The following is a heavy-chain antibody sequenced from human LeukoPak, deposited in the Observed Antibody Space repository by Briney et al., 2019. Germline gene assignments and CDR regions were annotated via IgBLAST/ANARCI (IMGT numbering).Heavy chain of an antibody. CDR2: IYYDGSP. CDR1: GGSISNYY. V-gene: IGHV4-59*12. Sequence: SETLSLTCTFSGGSISNYYWSWIRQPPGKGLQWIGYIYYDGSPNYNPSLKSRVTISIDTSKNQFSLKLSSVTAADTAVYYCASRDIAVAGPFDYWGQGTLVTVSS. CDR3: ASRDIAVAGPFDY. J-gene: IGHJ4*02. D-gene: IGHD6-19*01.